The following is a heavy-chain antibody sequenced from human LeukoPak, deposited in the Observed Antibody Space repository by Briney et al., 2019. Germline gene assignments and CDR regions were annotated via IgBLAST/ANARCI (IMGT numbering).Heavy chain of an antibody. CDR1: GFTFSSYS. Sequence: GGSLRLSCAASGFTFSSYSMNWVRQAPGKGLEWVSSIDSSSSYIYYADSVKGRFTISRANAKNSLFLQMNSLRAEDTAVYYCARGPHGGFVIIPTEFWGQGTLVTVSS. CDR2: IDSSSSYI. V-gene: IGHV3-21*01. J-gene: IGHJ4*02. CDR3: ARGPHGGFVIIPTEF. D-gene: IGHD3-3*01.